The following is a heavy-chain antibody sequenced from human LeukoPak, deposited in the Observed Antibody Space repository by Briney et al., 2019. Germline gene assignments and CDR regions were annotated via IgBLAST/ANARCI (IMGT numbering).Heavy chain of an antibody. CDR1: GHTFTSYD. Sequence: ASVKVSCKASGHTFTSYDINWVRQATGQGLEWMRWMNPNSGNTGYAQKFQGRVTMTRNTSISTAYMELSSLRSEDTAVYYCARKYYDSSGYWDAFDIWGQGTMVTVSS. CDR3: ARKYYDSSGYWDAFDI. D-gene: IGHD3-22*01. J-gene: IGHJ3*02. CDR2: MNPNSGNT. V-gene: IGHV1-8*01.